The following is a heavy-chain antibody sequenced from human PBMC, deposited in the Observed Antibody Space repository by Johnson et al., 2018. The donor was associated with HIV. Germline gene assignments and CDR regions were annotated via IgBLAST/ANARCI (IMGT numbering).Heavy chain of an antibody. Sequence: QVQLVESGGGVVQPGRSLRLSCAASGFTFSSYAMHWVRQAPGKGLEWVAVISYDGSNKYYADSVKGRFTISRDNSKNTLYLQMNSRRAEDTAVYYCAKREVGAIDIWGQGTMVTVSS. CDR1: GFTFSSYA. V-gene: IGHV3-30-3*01. D-gene: IGHD1-26*01. CDR3: AKREVGAIDI. CDR2: ISYDGSNK. J-gene: IGHJ3*02.